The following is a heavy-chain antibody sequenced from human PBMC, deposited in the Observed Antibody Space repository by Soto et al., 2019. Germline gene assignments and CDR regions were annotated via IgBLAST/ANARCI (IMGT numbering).Heavy chain of an antibody. V-gene: IGHV4-59*12. Sequence: SETLSLTCTVSGGSISNYYWSWIRQPPGKGLEWIGYIYYSGSTNYNPSLKSRVTISVDTSKNQFSLKLSSVTAADTAVYYCARGLWGVATHWGRGTLVTVSS. CDR1: GGSISNYY. CDR2: IYYSGST. J-gene: IGHJ4*02. D-gene: IGHD5-12*01. CDR3: ARGLWGVATH.